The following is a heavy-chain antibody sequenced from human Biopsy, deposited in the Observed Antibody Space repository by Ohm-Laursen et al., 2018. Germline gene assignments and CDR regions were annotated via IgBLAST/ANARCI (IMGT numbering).Heavy chain of an antibody. J-gene: IGHJ4*02. V-gene: IGHV3-9*01. CDR1: GFTFDDHV. CDR3: VRGYSSSWSGYLDH. CDR2: ISWDGGSE. Sequence: SLRLSCSASGFTFDDHVMHWVRQAPGKGLEWVSGISWDGGSEGYADSVKGRLTISRDNAKNSLFLQMNSLTTEDTALYYCVRGYSSSWSGYLDHWGQGTLVTVSS. D-gene: IGHD3-3*01.